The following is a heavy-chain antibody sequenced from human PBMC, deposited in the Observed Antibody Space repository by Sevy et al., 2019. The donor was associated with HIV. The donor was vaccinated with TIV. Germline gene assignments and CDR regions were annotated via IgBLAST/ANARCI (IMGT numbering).Heavy chain of an antibody. V-gene: IGHV3-30*02. CDR3: VKGPHPAVTTSYALDV. CDR2: IRNEGSTK. D-gene: IGHD4-17*01. CDR1: GFIFKSYG. J-gene: IGHJ6*02. Sequence: GGSLRLSCAASGFIFKSYGMHWVRQAPGKGLKWVTFIRNEGSTKYYADSVRGRFTASRDNPKNTLYLQMNRLRPEDTAVYYCVKGPHPAVTTSYALDVWGQRTTVTVSS.